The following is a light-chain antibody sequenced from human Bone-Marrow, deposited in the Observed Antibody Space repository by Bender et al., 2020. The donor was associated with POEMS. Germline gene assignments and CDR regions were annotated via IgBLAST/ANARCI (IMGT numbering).Light chain of an antibody. Sequence: SNDLSQPSSVSVSPGQTATIPCSGTKLGNTFTCWYQQKPGQSPVLVIYQDSRRPSGISERFSGSSSGNTATLIISGTQPMDEADYYCQSWDTSSGVVFGGGTKLTVL. CDR1: KLGNTF. J-gene: IGLJ2*01. CDR3: QSWDTSSGVV. V-gene: IGLV3-1*01. CDR2: QDS.